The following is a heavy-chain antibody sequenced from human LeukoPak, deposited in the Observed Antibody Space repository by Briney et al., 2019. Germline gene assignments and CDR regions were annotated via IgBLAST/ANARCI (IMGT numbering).Heavy chain of an antibody. CDR1: GYTFTSYG. D-gene: IGHD3-22*01. Sequence: ASVKVSCKASGYTFTSYGFSWVRQAPGQGLEWMGWISAYNGNTNYAQKLQGRVTMTTDASTSTAYMELRSLRSDDTAVYYCARIGDYYDSSAYWGQGTLVTVSS. CDR3: ARIGDYYDSSAY. CDR2: ISAYNGNT. V-gene: IGHV1-18*01. J-gene: IGHJ4*02.